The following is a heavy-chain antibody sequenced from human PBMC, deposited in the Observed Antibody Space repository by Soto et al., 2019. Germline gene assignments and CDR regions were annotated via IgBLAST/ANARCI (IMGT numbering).Heavy chain of an antibody. CDR1: GFRDYG. Sequence: QVQLVVSGGGVVQPGRSLRLSCAASGFRDYGMHWVRQAPGKGLEWVALIWHDGSKKHYADSVKGRFTISTDDSKNTVDLQLNSLSADDTAVYYCARDRGDFGSGGSFFDYWGQGTLVTVSS. D-gene: IGHD3-10*01. CDR2: IWHDGSKK. CDR3: ARDRGDFGSGGSFFDY. J-gene: IGHJ4*02. V-gene: IGHV3-33*01.